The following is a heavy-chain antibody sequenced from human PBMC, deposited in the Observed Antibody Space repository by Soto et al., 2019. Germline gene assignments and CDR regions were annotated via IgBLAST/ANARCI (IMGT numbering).Heavy chain of an antibody. J-gene: IGHJ4*02. CDR2: ISYDGSNK. CDR1: GFTFGTTD. CDR3: ATFYVEDFDY. V-gene: IGHV3-30-3*01. Sequence: PGGSLRLSCAASGFTFGTTDMSWVRQAPGKGLEWVAVISYDGSNKYYADSVKGRFTISRDNSKNTLYLQMNSLRAEDTAVYYCATFYVEDFDYWGQGTLVTVSS. D-gene: IGHD3-16*01.